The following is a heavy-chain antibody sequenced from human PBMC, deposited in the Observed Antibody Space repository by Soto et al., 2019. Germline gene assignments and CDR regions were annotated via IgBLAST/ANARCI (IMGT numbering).Heavy chain of an antibody. J-gene: IGHJ4*02. CDR3: ANSLKWDTAMAFDY. CDR1: GFTFSSYA. CDR2: ISGSGGST. D-gene: IGHD5-18*01. Sequence: EVQLLESGGGLVQPGGSLRLSCAASGFTFSSYAMSWVRQAPGKGLEWVSAISGSGGSTYYADSVKGRFTISRDNSKNTLYLQMNSLTAEDTAVYYCANSLKWDTAMAFDYWGQGTLVTVSS. V-gene: IGHV3-23*01.